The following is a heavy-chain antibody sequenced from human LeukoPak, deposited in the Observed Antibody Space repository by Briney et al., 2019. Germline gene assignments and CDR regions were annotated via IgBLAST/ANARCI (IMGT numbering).Heavy chain of an antibody. V-gene: IGHV1-2*02. CDR3: ARGPNHYYYMDF. J-gene: IGHJ6*03. D-gene: IGHD2-8*01. CDR2: INPDGDVT. CDR1: GYSFTGYY. Sequence: ASVKVSCKASGYSFTGYYIHWVRQAPGQGLEWMGWINPDGDVTKSAQKFQGRVTMTTDKSINTVFMELSGLASDDTALYYCARGPNHYYYMDFWGKGTTVSVSS.